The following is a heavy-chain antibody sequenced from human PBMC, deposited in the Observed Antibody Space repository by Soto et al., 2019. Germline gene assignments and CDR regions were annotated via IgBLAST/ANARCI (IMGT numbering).Heavy chain of an antibody. J-gene: IGHJ6*03. D-gene: IGHD6-13*01. CDR3: ARHFSSSWTYYYYYMDV. Sequence: QVQLQESGPGLVKPSETLSLTCTASGGSISSSSFYWGWIRQPPGKGLEWIGSIYYTGITRNNPSLKSRVAISVDTSKNQFSLTLSSVTAADTAVYYCARHFSSSWTYYYYYMDVWGKGTTVTVSS. CDR2: IYYTGIT. V-gene: IGHV4-39*01. CDR1: GGSISSSSFY.